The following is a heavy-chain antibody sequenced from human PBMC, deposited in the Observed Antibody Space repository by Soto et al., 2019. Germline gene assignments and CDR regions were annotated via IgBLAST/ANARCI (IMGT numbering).Heavy chain of an antibody. D-gene: IGHD4-17*01. CDR3: ARLRQDDYGEYGTDY. V-gene: IGHV4-34*01. CDR1: GGSFSGYY. Sequence: PSETLSLTCAVYGGSFSGYYWSWIRQPPGKGLEWIGEINHSGSTNYNPSLKSRVTISVDTSKNQFSLKLSSVTAADTAVYYCARLRQDDYGEYGTDYWGQGTLVTVSS. J-gene: IGHJ4*02. CDR2: INHSGST.